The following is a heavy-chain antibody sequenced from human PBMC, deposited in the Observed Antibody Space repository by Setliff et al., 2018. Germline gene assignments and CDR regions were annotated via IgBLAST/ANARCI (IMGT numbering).Heavy chain of an antibody. V-gene: IGHV1-2*06. CDR1: GYSFTDFY. CDR2: LNPRTGGT. D-gene: IGHD3-16*01. Sequence: ASVKVSCKTSGYSFTDFYIHWVRHAPGHGLEWLGRLNPRTGGTNLPQRFQGRVTMTRYTSMKAAFLEMSGLTSDDTAIFYCAKGGGRLSISQSYFHMDVWGAGTTVTVSS. CDR3: AKGGGRLSISQSYFHMDV. J-gene: IGHJ6*03.